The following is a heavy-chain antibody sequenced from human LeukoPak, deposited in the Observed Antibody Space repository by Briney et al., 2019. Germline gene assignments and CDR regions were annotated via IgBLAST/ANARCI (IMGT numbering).Heavy chain of an antibody. J-gene: IGHJ4*02. CDR2: IWYDGSNI. V-gene: IGHV3-33*01. CDR1: GFTFGSYG. D-gene: IGHD3-10*02. CDR3: VRGYVIVDY. Sequence: GGSLRLSCAASGFTFGSYGMHWVRQAPGKGLEWVAVIWYDGSNIYYADSVKGRFTISRVNSKSTLYLQMNSLRAEDTAVYYCVRGYVIVDYWGQGTLVSVSS.